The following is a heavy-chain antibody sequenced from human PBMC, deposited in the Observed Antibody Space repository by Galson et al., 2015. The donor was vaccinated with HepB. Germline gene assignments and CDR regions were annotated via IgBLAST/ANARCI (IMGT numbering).Heavy chain of an antibody. CDR3: ARVAATSTNRFGFFDY. Sequence: SETLSLTCTVSGGSLSNYYWVWIRQPAGRGLEFIGRIYTSGNTNYNPSLKSRLTMSVDTSKNQFSLKLTSVTAADTAVYYCARVAATSTNRFGFFDYWGHGTLVTVSS. V-gene: IGHV4-4*07. CDR1: GGSLSNYY. D-gene: IGHD2-2*01. CDR2: IYTSGNT. J-gene: IGHJ4*01.